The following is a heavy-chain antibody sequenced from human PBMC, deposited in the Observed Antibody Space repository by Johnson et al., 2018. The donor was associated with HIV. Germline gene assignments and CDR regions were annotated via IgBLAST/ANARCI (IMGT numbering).Heavy chain of an antibody. CDR2: ISYDGSNK. CDR3: STEVINYDILTGYYTDAFDI. J-gene: IGHJ3*02. CDR1: GFTFSSYG. D-gene: IGHD3-9*01. Sequence: QVQLVESGGGVVQPGRSLRLSCAASGFTFSSYGMHWVRQAPGKGLEWVAVISYDGSNKYYADSVKGRFTISRDNSKNTLYLQMNSLKTEDTAVYYCSTEVINYDILTGYYTDAFDIWGQGTMVTVSS. V-gene: IGHV3-30*03.